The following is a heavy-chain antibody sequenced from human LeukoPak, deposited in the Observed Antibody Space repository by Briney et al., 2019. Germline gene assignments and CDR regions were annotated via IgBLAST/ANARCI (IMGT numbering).Heavy chain of an antibody. Sequence: PGGSLRLSCAASGFTFSSYEMNWVRQAPGKGLEWVSYISSSGSTIYYADSVKGRFTISRDNAKNSLYLQMNSLRAEDTAVYYCARDGRYCSSTSCYENWFDPWGQGTLVTVSS. D-gene: IGHD2-2*01. V-gene: IGHV3-48*03. J-gene: IGHJ5*02. CDR1: GFTFSSYE. CDR3: ARDGRYCSSTSCYENWFDP. CDR2: ISSSGSTI.